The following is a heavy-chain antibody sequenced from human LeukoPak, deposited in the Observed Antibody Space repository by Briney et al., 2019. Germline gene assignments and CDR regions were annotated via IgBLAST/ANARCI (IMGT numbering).Heavy chain of an antibody. CDR2: INSNTGNP. CDR1: GFTFNSYA. V-gene: IGHV7-4-1*02. Sequence: GASVKVSCKASGFTFNSYAVNWVRQAPGQGLEWMGWINSNTGNPTYAQDFTGRFVFSLDTSVSTAYLQISSLKAEDTAVYYCAREGDYGSGSSFFDYWGQGTLVTVSS. CDR3: AREGDYGSGSSFFDY. D-gene: IGHD3-10*01. J-gene: IGHJ4*02.